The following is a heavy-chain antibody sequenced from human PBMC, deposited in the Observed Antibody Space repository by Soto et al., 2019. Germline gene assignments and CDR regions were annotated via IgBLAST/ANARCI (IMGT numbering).Heavy chain of an antibody. D-gene: IGHD6-13*01. J-gene: IGHJ4*02. V-gene: IGHV3-23*01. Sequence: GGSLILSCTASGFTFDTYAMSWVRQAPGRGLEWVSAISASGGRTYYADSVKGRFTISRHNSKNTLYLQMNSLRGEDTAVYYCAKDPYSSSWWFFDYWGQGTLGNVSA. CDR1: GFTFDTYA. CDR3: AKDPYSSSWWFFDY. CDR2: ISASGGRT.